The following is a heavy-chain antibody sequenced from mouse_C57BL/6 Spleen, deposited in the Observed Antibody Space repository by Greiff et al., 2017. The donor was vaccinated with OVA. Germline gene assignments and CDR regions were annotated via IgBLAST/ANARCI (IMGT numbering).Heavy chain of an antibody. CDR3: ASPMVTTRDY. D-gene: IGHD2-2*01. J-gene: IGHJ2*01. V-gene: IGHV1-82*01. Sequence: VQVVESGPELVKPGASVKISCKASGYAFSSSWMNWVKQRPGKGLEWIGRIYPGDGDTNYNGKFKGKATLTADKSSSTAYMQLSSLTSEDSAVYFCASPMVTTRDYWGQGTTLTVSS. CDR1: GYAFSSSW. CDR2: IYPGDGDT.